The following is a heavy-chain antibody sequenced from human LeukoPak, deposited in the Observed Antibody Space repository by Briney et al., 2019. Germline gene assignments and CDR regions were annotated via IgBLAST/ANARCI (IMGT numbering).Heavy chain of an antibody. CDR3: ARGNWNKLEVFDY. CDR2: ISGSGGST. CDR1: GFTFTNYV. D-gene: IGHD1/OR15-1a*01. V-gene: IGHV3-23*01. J-gene: IGHJ4*02. Sequence: GGSLRLSCAASGFTFTNYVMTWVRQAPGKGLEWVSAISGSGGSTYYADSVKGRFTVSRDNSKNTVYLQLNSLRAEDTAVYYCARGNWNKLEVFDYWGQGTLVTVSS.